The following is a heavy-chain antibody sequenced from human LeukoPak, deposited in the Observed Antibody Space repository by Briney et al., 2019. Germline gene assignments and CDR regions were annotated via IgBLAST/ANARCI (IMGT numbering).Heavy chain of an antibody. Sequence: ASVKVSCKASGYTFTGYYMHWVRQAPGQGLEWMGWINPNSGGTNYAQKFQGRVTMTRDTSISTAYMELSRLRSDDTAVYYCARDPPYCGGECYADYWGQGTLVTVSS. D-gene: IGHD2-21*01. V-gene: IGHV1-2*02. CDR1: GYTFTGYY. CDR3: ARDPPYCGGECYADY. J-gene: IGHJ4*02. CDR2: INPNSGGT.